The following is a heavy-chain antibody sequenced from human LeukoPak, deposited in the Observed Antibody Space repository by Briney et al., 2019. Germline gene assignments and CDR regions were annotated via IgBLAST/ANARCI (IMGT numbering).Heavy chain of an antibody. CDR2: ISGSGGGT. V-gene: IGHV3-23*01. D-gene: IGHD2-2*01. J-gene: IGHJ6*02. CDR3: AKALPAAILSGMDV. CDR1: GFTFSSYA. Sequence: PGGSLRLSCAASGFTFSSYAMSWVRQAPGKGLEWVSAISGSGGGTYYADSVKGRFTISRDNSKNTLYLQMNSLRAEDTAVYYCAKALPAAILSGMDVWGQETTVTVSS.